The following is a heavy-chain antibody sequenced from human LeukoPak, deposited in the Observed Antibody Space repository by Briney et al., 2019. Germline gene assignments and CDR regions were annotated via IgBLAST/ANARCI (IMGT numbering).Heavy chain of an antibody. J-gene: IGHJ6*02. Sequence: PSQTLSLTCTVSGGSISSGDYYWSWIRQPPGKGLEWIGYIYYSGSTNYNPSLKSRVTISVDTSKNQFSLKLSSVTAADTAVYYCASVPGGYCSSTSCPPSVWGQGTTVTVSS. CDR3: ASVPGGYCSSTSCPPSV. V-gene: IGHV4-61*08. D-gene: IGHD2-2*01. CDR1: GGSISSGDYY. CDR2: IYYSGST.